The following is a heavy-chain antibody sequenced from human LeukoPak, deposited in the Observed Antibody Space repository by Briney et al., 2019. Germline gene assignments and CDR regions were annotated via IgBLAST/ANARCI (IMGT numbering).Heavy chain of an antibody. J-gene: IGHJ4*02. CDR3: ARDRWSYDPQGGFDC. CDR1: AFIFSGHW. D-gene: IGHD3-22*01. CDR2: MKQDGSER. Sequence: GGSLRLSCEGSAFIFSGHWMNWVRQTPGKGLEWVANMKQDGSERYYVDSVKGRFTLSRDNAKNSLYLQMNSLRAEDTAVYYCARDRWSYDPQGGFDCWGQGTLVTVSS. V-gene: IGHV3-7*03.